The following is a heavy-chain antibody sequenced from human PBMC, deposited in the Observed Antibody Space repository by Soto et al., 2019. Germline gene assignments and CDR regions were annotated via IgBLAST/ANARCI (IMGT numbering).Heavy chain of an antibody. J-gene: IGHJ4*02. D-gene: IGHD6-6*01. CDR3: ARAGGEYSSSSYRYYFDY. CDR1: GGTFSSYA. CDR2: IIPIFGTA. V-gene: IGHV1-69*01. Sequence: QVQLVQSGAEVKKPGSSVKVSCKASGGTFSSYAISWVRQAPGQGLEWMGGIIPIFGTANYAQKFQGRVTITADESTSTAYMELSSLRSEDSAVYYCARAGGEYSSSSYRYYFDYWGQGTLVTVSS.